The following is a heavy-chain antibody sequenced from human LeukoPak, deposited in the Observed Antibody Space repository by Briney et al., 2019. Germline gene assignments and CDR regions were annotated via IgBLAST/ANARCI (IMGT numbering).Heavy chain of an antibody. J-gene: IGHJ4*02. Sequence: SGPALVKPTQTLTLTCTFSGFSLSTNGMSVPWVRQPPGKALEWLARIDWDDDKYYSASLKTRLTISRDTSKNQVVLTMTNMDPVDTATYYCARCIAATGTVDYWGQGALVTVSS. CDR2: IDWDDDK. CDR1: GFSLSTNGMS. CDR3: ARCIAATGTVDY. D-gene: IGHD6-13*01. V-gene: IGHV2-70*11.